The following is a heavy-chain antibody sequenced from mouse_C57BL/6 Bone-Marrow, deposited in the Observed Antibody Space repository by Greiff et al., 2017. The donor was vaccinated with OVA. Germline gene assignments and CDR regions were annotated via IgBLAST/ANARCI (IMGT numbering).Heavy chain of an antibody. Sequence: QVQLQQSGAELVKPGASVKISCKASGYAFSSYWMNWVKQRPGKGLEWIGQIYPGDGDTNYNGKFKGKATLTADKSSSTAYMQLSSLTSEDSAVYFCARGGQRRAWFAYWGQGTLVTVSA. CDR1: GYAFSSYW. D-gene: IGHD3-2*02. CDR2: IYPGDGDT. J-gene: IGHJ3*01. CDR3: ARGGQRRAWFAY. V-gene: IGHV1-80*01.